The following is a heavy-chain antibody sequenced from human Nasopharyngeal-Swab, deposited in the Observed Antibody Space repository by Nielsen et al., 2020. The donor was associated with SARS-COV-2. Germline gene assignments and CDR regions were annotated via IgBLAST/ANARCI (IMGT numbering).Heavy chain of an antibody. CDR1: GGSVSSGSYY. CDR2: IYYSGST. D-gene: IGHD3-16*01. CDR3: ARLAHWGYYFDY. J-gene: IGHJ4*02. Sequence: GSLRLSCTVSGGSVSSGSYYWGWVRQPPGRGLEWVGNIYYSGSTYYNPSLKSRVTISVDTSKNQFSLKPGSLTAADTALYYCARLAHWGYYFDYWGQGTLVTVSS. V-gene: IGHV4-39*01.